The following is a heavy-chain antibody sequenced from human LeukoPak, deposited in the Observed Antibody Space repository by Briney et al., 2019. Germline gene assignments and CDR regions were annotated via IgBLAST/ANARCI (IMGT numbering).Heavy chain of an antibody. Sequence: GRSLRLSCAASGFTFSNCGMHWVRQAPGKGLEWVAVIWYDGSNKYYADSVKGRFTISRDNSKNTLYLQMNSLRAEDTAVYYCARDLLYDSGYYYGMDVWGQGATVTVSS. CDR3: ARDLLYDSGYYYGMDV. D-gene: IGHD3-3*01. V-gene: IGHV3-33*01. CDR1: GFTFSNCG. J-gene: IGHJ6*02. CDR2: IWYDGSNK.